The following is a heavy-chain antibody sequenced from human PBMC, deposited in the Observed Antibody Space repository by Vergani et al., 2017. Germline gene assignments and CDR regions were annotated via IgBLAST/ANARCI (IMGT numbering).Heavy chain of an antibody. Sequence: QVQLVESGGGVVQPGRSLRLSCAASGFTFSSYGMHWVRQAPGKGLEWVAVIWYDGSNKYYADSVKGRFTISRDNSKNTLYLQMNSLRAEDTAVYYCTTDLLSYLRAFDIWGQGTMVTVSS. CDR1: GFTFSSYG. CDR3: TTDLLSYLRAFDI. V-gene: IGHV3-33*01. CDR2: IWYDGSNK. J-gene: IGHJ3*02. D-gene: IGHD4-17*01.